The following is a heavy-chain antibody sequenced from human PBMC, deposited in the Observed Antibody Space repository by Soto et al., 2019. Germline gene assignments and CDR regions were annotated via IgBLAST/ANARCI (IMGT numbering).Heavy chain of an antibody. CDR2: ISYDGSNK. Sequence: RVRQAPGKGLEWVAVISYDGSNKYYADSVKGRFTISRDNSKNTLYLQMNSLRAEDTAVYYCAKDLEYSSFSYHAEDG. D-gene: IGHD6-6*01. CDR3: AKDLEYSSFSYHAEDG. J-gene: IGHJ6*01. V-gene: IGHV3-30*18.